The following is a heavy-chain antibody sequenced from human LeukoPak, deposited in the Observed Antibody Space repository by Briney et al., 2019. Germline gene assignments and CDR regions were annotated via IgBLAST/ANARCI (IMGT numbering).Heavy chain of an antibody. CDR3: ARRYSYGHARYFQH. Sequence: SETLCLTCAVYGGSFSGYYWSWIRQPPGKGLEWIGEINHSGSTNYNPSLKSRVTISVDTSKNQFSLKLSSVTAADTAVYYCARRYSYGHARYFQHWGQGTLVTVSS. CDR1: GGSFSGYY. V-gene: IGHV4-34*01. J-gene: IGHJ1*01. CDR2: INHSGST. D-gene: IGHD5-18*01.